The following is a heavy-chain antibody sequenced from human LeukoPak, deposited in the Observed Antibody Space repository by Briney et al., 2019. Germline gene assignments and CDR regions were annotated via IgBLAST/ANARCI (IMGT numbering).Heavy chain of an antibody. Sequence: SETLSLTCTVSGGSISSSSYYWGWIRQPPGKGLEWIGSIYYSGSTYYNPSLKSRVTISVDTSKNQFSLKLSSVTAADTAVYYCARHLQSGFHSDYWGQGTLVTVSS. CDR1: GGSISSSSYY. CDR2: IYYSGST. J-gene: IGHJ4*02. D-gene: IGHD3-3*01. V-gene: IGHV4-39*01. CDR3: ARHLQSGFHSDY.